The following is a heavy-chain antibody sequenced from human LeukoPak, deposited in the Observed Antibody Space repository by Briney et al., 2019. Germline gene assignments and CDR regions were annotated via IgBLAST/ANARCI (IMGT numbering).Heavy chain of an antibody. D-gene: IGHD2-2*02. Sequence: PGGSLRLSCAASGFTVSSNYMSWVRQAPGKGLEWVPVIYSGGSTYYADSVKGRFTISRDNSKNTLYLQMNSLRAEDTAVYYCARDRGYCSSTSCYRWFDPWGQGTLVTVSS. V-gene: IGHV3-53*01. CDR2: IYSGGST. CDR1: GFTVSSNY. CDR3: ARDRGYCSSTSCYRWFDP. J-gene: IGHJ5*02.